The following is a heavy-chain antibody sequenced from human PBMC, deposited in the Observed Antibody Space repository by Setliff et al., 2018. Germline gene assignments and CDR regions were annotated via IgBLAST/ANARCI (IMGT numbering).Heavy chain of an antibody. J-gene: IGHJ4*02. CDR3: ARTLYDYDILTGPGYYFDY. V-gene: IGHV4-39*07. CDR1: GGSISSSSYY. Sequence: PSETLSLTCTVSGGSISSSSYYWGWIRQPPGKGLGWIGSIYYSGSTYYNPSLKSRVTISVDTSKNQFSLKLSSVTAADTPVYYCARTLYDYDILTGPGYYFDYWGQGTLVTVSS. CDR2: IYYSGST. D-gene: IGHD3-9*01.